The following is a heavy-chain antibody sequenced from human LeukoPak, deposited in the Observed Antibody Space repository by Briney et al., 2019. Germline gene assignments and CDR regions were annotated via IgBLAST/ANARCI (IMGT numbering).Heavy chain of an antibody. V-gene: IGHV1-2*02. CDR2: IKPDSGGT. J-gene: IGHJ5*02. Sequence: ASVKVSCKASGYSFADYYIHWVRQAPGQGLEWMGWIKPDSGGTGSAQKFQGRVTMTTDTSISTAYMELSSLRYDDTAVYYCATNILVRDIINWFDPWGQGTLVTVSS. CDR3: ATNILVRDIINWFDP. CDR1: GYSFADYY. D-gene: IGHD3-10*01.